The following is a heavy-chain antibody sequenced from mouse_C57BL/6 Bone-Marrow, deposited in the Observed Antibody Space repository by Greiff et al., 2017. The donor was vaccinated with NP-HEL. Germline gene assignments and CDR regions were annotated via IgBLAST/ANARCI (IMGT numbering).Heavy chain of an antibody. Sequence: DVKLVESGGGLVQPGESLKLSCESNEYEFPSHDMSWVRKTPEKRLELVAAINSDGGSTYYPDTMERRFIISRDNTKKTLYLQMSSLRSEDTALYYCARHNYYYGSRERDYAMDYWGQGTSVTVSS. D-gene: IGHD1-1*01. CDR3: ARHNYYYGSRERDYAMDY. J-gene: IGHJ4*01. V-gene: IGHV5-2*01. CDR2: INSDGGST. CDR1: EYEFPSHD.